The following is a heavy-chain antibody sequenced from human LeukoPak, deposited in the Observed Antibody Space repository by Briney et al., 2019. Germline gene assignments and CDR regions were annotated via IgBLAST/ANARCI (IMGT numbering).Heavy chain of an antibody. Sequence: PGGSLRLSCAASGVTFSSYGMDRVRQAPGRGLEWVAFIQKDGSYEYYADSAKGRFTISRDNSKNTLYLEMNNLRTEDTAVYYRAKDQGTTGSYDYWGQGTLVTVSS. J-gene: IGHJ4*02. V-gene: IGHV3-30*02. CDR1: GVTFSSYG. CDR3: AKDQGTTGSYDY. D-gene: IGHD3-9*01. CDR2: IQKDGSYE.